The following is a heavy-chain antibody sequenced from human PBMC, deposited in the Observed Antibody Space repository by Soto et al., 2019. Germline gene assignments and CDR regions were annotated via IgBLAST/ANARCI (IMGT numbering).Heavy chain of an antibody. Sequence: GGSLRLSCAASGFTFSSYAMSWVRQGPGKGLEWVSTISSSGGSTHYADSVKGRFTISRDNSKNTLYLQMNSLRAEDTAVYYYALFYGGNSDHPYTLDPWGQGTLDTVSS. CDR2: ISSSGGST. CDR3: ALFYGGNSDHPYTLDP. CDR1: GFTFSSYA. D-gene: IGHD2-21*02. V-gene: IGHV3-23*01. J-gene: IGHJ5*02.